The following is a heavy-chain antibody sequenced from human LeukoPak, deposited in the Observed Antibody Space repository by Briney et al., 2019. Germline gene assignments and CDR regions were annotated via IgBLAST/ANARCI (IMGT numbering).Heavy chain of an antibody. CDR3: ARMVMEQQLVRAFDI. D-gene: IGHD6-13*01. CDR2: MNPTSGGT. V-gene: IGHV1-8*01. Sequence: ASVKVSCKASGYTFSIYDINWVRQAPGQGLEWMGWMNPTSGGTGYAQKFQGRVTISRDTSITTAYMELSSLTSEDTAVYYCARMVMEQQLVRAFDIWGQGTMVTVSS. CDR1: GYTFSIYD. J-gene: IGHJ3*02.